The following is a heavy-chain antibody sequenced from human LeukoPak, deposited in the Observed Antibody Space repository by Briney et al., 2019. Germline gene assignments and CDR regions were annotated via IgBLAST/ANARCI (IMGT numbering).Heavy chain of an antibody. CDR2: ISSSSSYI. V-gene: IGHV3-21*01. CDR1: GFTFSSYS. D-gene: IGHD3-10*01. Sequence: GSLRLSCAASGFTFSSYSMNWIRQAPGKGLEWVSSISSSSSYIYYADSVKGRFTISRDNAKNSLYLQMNSLRAEDTAVYYCVAKGYYHSSGGYNWFDPWGQGTLVTVSS. J-gene: IGHJ5*02. CDR3: VAKGYYHSSGGYNWFDP.